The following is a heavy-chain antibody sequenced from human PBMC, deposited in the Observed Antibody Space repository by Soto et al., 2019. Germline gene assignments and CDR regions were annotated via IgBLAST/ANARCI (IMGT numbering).Heavy chain of an antibody. D-gene: IGHD1-26*01. J-gene: IGHJ4*02. CDR3: AGDRKIDCDALRGFDY. V-gene: IGHV3-48*01. CDR2: ISSDNRTT. Sequence: EVQLVESGGGLVQPGGSLRLSCAASGFTFSTYGLNWVRQAPGKGLDWVSYISSDNRTTYYADSVKGRFIISRDNAKNSMYLQMNSLRGEDAAVAYCAGDRKIDCDALRGFDYWGQGILVAVSS. CDR1: GFTFSTYG.